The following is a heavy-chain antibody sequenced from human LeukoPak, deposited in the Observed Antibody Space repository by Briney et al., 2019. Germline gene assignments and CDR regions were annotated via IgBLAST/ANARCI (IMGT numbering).Heavy chain of an antibody. V-gene: IGHV3-7*01. CDR1: GFSMSVYW. CDR2: IKQDGSDR. CDR3: ARDWGGYYHFFDY. Sequence: GGSLRLSCEASGFSMSVYWISWVRQAPGKGLEWVGDIKQDGSDRNYVDSVKGRFTISRDNAKKSLYLQMDSLRAEDAAVYYCARDWGGYYHFFDYWGQGTLVTVSS. J-gene: IGHJ4*02. D-gene: IGHD3-3*01.